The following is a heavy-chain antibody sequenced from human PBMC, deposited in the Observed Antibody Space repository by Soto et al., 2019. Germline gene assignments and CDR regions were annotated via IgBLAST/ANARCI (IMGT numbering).Heavy chain of an antibody. V-gene: IGHV3-9*01. J-gene: IGHJ6*02. D-gene: IGHD5-12*01. CDR3: ARDQDLGGYDLRPMYGLDV. CDR1: GFTFDDYV. Sequence: PGGSLRLSCATSGFTFDDYVMHWVRQIPGKGLEWVSGINWNSETVGYADSVKGRFTISRDSAKNSLYLQMTTLRPEDTALYFCARDQDLGGYDLRPMYGLDVWGQGTTVTVSS. CDR2: INWNSETV.